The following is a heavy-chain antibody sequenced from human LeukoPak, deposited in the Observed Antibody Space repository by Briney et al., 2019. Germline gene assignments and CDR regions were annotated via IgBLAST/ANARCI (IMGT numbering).Heavy chain of an antibody. D-gene: IGHD2-15*01. V-gene: IGHV4-59*08. Sequence: PSETLSLTCAVYGGSFSGYYWSWIRQPPGKGLEWIGYIYYSGSTYYNPSLKSRVTISVDTSKNQFSLKLSSVTAADTAVYYCASGGSVGPLVAATLLYYYYGMDVWGQGTTVTVSS. CDR2: IYYSGST. CDR3: ASGGSVGPLVAATLLYYYYGMDV. CDR1: GGSFSGYY. J-gene: IGHJ6*02.